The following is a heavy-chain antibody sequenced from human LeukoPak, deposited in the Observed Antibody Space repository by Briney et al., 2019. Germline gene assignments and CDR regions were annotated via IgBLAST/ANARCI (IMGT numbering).Heavy chain of an antibody. CDR1: GGSISSSSYY. Sequence: SETLSLTCTVSGGSISSSSYYWGCIRQPPGKGLEWIGNIYYSGSTYYNPSLKSRITISVDTSKNQFSLKLSSVPAADPAVYYCAGTSDYGDYVGWWGQGTLLTVSS. CDR3: AGTSDYGDYVGW. J-gene: IGHJ4*02. V-gene: IGHV4-39*01. CDR2: IYYSGST. D-gene: IGHD4-17*01.